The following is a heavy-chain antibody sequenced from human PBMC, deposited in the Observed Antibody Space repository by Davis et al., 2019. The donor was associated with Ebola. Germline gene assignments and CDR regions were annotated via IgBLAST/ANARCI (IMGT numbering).Heavy chain of an antibody. V-gene: IGHV3-30-3*01. CDR1: GFTFSSYA. D-gene: IGHD3-22*01. CDR2: ISYDGSNK. J-gene: IGHJ4*02. Sequence: GESLKISCAASGFTFSSYAMHWVRQAPGKGLEWVAVISYDGSNKYYADSVKGRFTISRDNSKNTLYLQMSSLRAEDTAVYYCARDLGDSSGYYYHTLDYWGQGTLVTVSS. CDR3: ARDLGDSSGYYYHTLDY.